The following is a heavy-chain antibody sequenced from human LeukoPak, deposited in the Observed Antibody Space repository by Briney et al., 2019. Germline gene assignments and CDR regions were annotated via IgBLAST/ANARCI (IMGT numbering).Heavy chain of an antibody. D-gene: IGHD5-18*01. CDR1: GFTFSRYS. CDR3: ARDLGGYSYGSHFDY. Sequence: GGSLRLSCAASGFTFSRYSLNWVRQAPGKGLEWVSSITTSSSYIYYADSVKGRFTISRDNARNSLYLHMNSLRAEDMAVYYCARDLGGYSYGSHFDYWGQGTLVTVSS. CDR2: ITTSSSYI. V-gene: IGHV3-21*01. J-gene: IGHJ4*02.